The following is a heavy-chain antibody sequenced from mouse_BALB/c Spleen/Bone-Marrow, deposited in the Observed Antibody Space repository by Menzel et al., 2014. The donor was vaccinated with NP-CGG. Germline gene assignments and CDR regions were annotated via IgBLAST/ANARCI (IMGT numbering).Heavy chain of an antibody. J-gene: IGHJ3*01. CDR3: AREARTGAWFAN. CDR1: GCSFTSYS. CDR2: IVPSSAYS. Sequence: QVRLQRSGAELARPGASVRMSCKASGCSFTSYSMHWLKQRPGQGLEWIAYIVPSSAYSNYNQKFKDKATLTADRSSSTAYMQLGSLTAEDSGDYYCAREARTGAWFANWGQGTLVTVSA. V-gene: IGHV1-4*01. D-gene: IGHD4-1*01.